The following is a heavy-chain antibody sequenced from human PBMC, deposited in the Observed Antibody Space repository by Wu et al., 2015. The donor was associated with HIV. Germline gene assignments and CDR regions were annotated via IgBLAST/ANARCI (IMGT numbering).Heavy chain of an antibody. J-gene: IGHJ6*03. V-gene: IGHV1-69*13. CDR3: ARAPYDSSSYYYHYYYMDV. Sequence: QVQLVQSGPEMKKPGSSVKISCKASGGIFSNFAISWVRQAPGQGLEWMGRIMPIFATANYAQKFQGRVTITADGSTSTAFMELTGLRSEDTAVYYCARAPYDSSSYYYHYYYMDVWGKGTTVTVS. CDR2: IMPIFATA. CDR1: GGIFSNFA. D-gene: IGHD3-22*01.